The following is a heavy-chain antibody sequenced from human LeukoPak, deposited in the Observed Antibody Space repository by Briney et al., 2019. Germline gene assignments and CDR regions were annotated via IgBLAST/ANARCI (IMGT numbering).Heavy chain of an antibody. CDR1: GITFSNYD. CDR2: IGDSGATT. J-gene: IGHJ5*02. V-gene: IGHV3-23*01. Sequence: GESLTLSCAASGITFSNYDMSWVRQAPGKGLEWVSSIGDSGATTFYADSVKGRFTISRDISKNTLYLQMSSLRAEDTAIYYCAKGGIKRFGLVPDWFDPWGQGTLVAVSS. CDR3: AKGGIKRFGLVPDWFDP. D-gene: IGHD3-9*01.